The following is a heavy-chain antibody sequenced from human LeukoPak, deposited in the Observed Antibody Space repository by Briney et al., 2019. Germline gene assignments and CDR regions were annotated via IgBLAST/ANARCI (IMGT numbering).Heavy chain of an antibody. CDR1: GGSISSGSYY. CDR3: ARALFLYGSGIYYFDY. Sequence: SQTLSLTCTVSGGSISSGSYYWSWIRQPAGKGLEWIGRIYYSGSTNYNPSLKSRVTISVDTSKNQFSLKLSSVTAADTAVYYCARALFLYGSGIYYFDYWGQGTLVTVSS. D-gene: IGHD3-10*01. CDR2: IYYSGST. J-gene: IGHJ4*02. V-gene: IGHV4-61*02.